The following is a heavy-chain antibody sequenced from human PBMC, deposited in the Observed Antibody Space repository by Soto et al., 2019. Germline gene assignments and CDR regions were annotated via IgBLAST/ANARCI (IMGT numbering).Heavy chain of an antibody. CDR1: GYTFTSYY. CDR3: AREGGYDSSGYSKEEGAFDI. J-gene: IGHJ3*02. Sequence: ASVKVSCKASGYTFTSYYMHWVRQAPGQGLEWMGIINPSGGSTSYAQKFQGRVTMTRDTSTSTVYMELSSLRSEDTAVYYCAREGGYDSSGYSKEEGAFDIWGQGTMVTV. V-gene: IGHV1-46*01. CDR2: INPSGGST. D-gene: IGHD3-22*01.